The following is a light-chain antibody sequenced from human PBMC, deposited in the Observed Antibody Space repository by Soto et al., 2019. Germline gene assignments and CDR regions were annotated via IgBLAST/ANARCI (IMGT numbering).Light chain of an antibody. CDR3: QLSYCTPKT. Sequence: LQMTQSPSSLSEPVGTGVTITCRSRQSISSYLKLYQQKPGKAPKLLIYVASSLQSGVPARFSGSGSGTDFTLTISILQPEDFTPYYCQLSYCTPKTFGQGTKVDIK. J-gene: IGKJ1*01. CDR1: QSISSY. V-gene: IGKV1-39*01. CDR2: VAS.